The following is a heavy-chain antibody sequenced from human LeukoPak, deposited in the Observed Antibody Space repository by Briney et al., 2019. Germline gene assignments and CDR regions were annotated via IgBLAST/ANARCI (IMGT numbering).Heavy chain of an antibody. Sequence: GGSLRLSCAASGFTFSSYAMSWVRQAPGQGLEWMGRIIPILGIANYAQKFQGRVTITADKSTSTAYMELSSLRSEDTAVYYCAREPSSGYYPEGVDYWGQGTLVTVSS. CDR1: GFTFSSYA. CDR2: IIPILGIA. CDR3: AREPSSGYYPEGVDY. V-gene: IGHV1-69*04. J-gene: IGHJ4*02. D-gene: IGHD3-22*01.